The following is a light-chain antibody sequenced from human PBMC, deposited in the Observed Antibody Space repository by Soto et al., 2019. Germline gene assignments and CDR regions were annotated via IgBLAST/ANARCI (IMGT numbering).Light chain of an antibody. CDR3: QQHDKLPPA. J-gene: IGKJ1*01. CDR1: QSLRSN. Sequence: EIVLPQSPVTLSVSPGEPLILSGRASQSLRSNLAWYQQKPGQTPRLLIYSASIRAAATPARFSGSGAGTNFSLTISSLQSEDFAVYYCQQHDKLPPAVGQGTKVDIK. CDR2: SAS. V-gene: IGKV3-15*01.